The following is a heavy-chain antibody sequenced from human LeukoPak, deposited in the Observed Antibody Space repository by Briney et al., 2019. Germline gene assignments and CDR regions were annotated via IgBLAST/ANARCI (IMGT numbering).Heavy chain of an antibody. Sequence: ASVKVSCKASGYTFTSYGISWVRQAPGQVLEWMGWISAYNGNTNYAQKLQGRVTMTTDTSTSTAYMELRSLRSDDTAVYYCARVRFLEWLLYTTTSLDYWGQGTLVTVSS. CDR3: ARVRFLEWLLYTTTSLDY. CDR1: GYTFTSYG. V-gene: IGHV1-18*01. D-gene: IGHD3-3*01. J-gene: IGHJ4*02. CDR2: ISAYNGNT.